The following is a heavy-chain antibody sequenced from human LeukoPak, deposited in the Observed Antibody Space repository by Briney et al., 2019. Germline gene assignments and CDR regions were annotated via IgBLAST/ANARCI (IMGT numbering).Heavy chain of an antibody. CDR2: LFSGGDT. CDR3: ARQGFDSGFDY. Sequence: PGGSLRLSCTASGFSFSRYYMSWVRQAPGKGLEWISVLFSGGDTYYADSVKDRFGVSRDSSSETLFLQMNSLRVDDTAVYYCARQGFDSGFDYWGQGALVAVSS. J-gene: IGHJ4*02. D-gene: IGHD2-21*01. V-gene: IGHV3-66*04. CDR1: GFSFSRYY.